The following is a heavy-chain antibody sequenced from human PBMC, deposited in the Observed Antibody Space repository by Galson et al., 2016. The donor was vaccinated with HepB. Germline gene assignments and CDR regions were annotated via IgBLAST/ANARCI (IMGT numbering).Heavy chain of an antibody. V-gene: IGHV4-59*01. CDR2: FYYTGSA. Sequence: LSLTCPVPGDSIRSYYWSWIRQPPGKGLEWIGYFYYTGSAKYNPSLKSRVTMSVDTSTNQFSLKLSSVTAADTAVYYCARERTGQGGMDVWGQGTTVIVSS. CDR1: GDSIRSYY. CDR3: ARERTGQGGMDV. J-gene: IGHJ6*02.